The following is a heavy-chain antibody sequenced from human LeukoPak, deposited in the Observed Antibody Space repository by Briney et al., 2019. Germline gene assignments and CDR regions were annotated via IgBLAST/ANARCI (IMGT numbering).Heavy chain of an antibody. CDR3: AKDRGTSGWYNDY. D-gene: IGHD6-19*01. CDR1: GFTFSSYA. V-gene: IGHV3-23*01. CDR2: ISGSGGIT. Sequence: GGSLRLSCAASGFTFSSYAMTWVRQAPGKGLEWVSAISGSGGITYYADSVKGRFSISRDISKNTLYLQMNSLRAEDTAVYYCAKDRGTSGWYNDYWGQGTLVTVSS. J-gene: IGHJ4*02.